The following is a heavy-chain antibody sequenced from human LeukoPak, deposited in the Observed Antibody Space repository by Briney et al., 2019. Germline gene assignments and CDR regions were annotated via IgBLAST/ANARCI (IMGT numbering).Heavy chain of an antibody. D-gene: IGHD5-12*01. CDR1: GGSISSYY. V-gene: IGHV4-59*01. J-gene: IGHJ4*02. Sequence: PSETLSLTCTVSGGSISSYYWSWIRQPPGKGLEWIGYIYYSGSTNYNPSLKSRVTISVDTSKNQFSLKLSSVTAADTAVYYCARARGYSGYDYAYWGQGTLVTVSS. CDR2: IYYSGST. CDR3: ARARGYSGYDYAY.